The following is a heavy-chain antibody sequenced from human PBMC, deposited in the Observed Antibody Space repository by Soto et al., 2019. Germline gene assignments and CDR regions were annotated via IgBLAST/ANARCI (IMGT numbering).Heavy chain of an antibody. CDR2: IYYSGST. V-gene: IGHV4-59*07. D-gene: IGHD6-6*01. CDR1: GGSISSYY. J-gene: IGHJ6*02. CDR3: ARRMYSSSYYGMDV. Sequence: SDTLSLTCTVSGGSISSYYWSWIRQPPGKGLEWIGYIYYSGSTNYNPSLKSRVTISVDTSENQFSLKLSSVTAADTAVYYCARRMYSSSYYGMDVWGQGTRVTVYS.